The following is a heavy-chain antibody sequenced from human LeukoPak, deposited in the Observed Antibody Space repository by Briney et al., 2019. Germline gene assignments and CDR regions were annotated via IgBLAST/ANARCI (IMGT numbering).Heavy chain of an antibody. D-gene: IGHD3-10*01. Sequence: GGSLRLSCAASGFTFSSYAISWVRQAPGQGLEWMGGIIPIFGTANYAQKFQGRVTITADESTSTAYMELSSLRSEDTAVYYCARDPPMVRGDVDWFDPWGQGTLVTVSS. J-gene: IGHJ5*02. CDR1: GFTFSSYA. CDR2: IIPIFGTA. CDR3: ARDPPMVRGDVDWFDP. V-gene: IGHV1-69*01.